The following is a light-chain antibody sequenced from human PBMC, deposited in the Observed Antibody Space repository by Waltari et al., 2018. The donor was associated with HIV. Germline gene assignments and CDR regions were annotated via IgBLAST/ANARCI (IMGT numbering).Light chain of an antibody. CDR2: AAS. V-gene: IGKV1-39*01. J-gene: IGKJ3*01. CDR1: QTISTY. Sequence: DIQMTQSPSSLSASLGDRIIITCRASQTISTYVNWYQQKAGRAPNLLIYAASTLQSGVPSRFSGSGSVTDFILTINSLKAEDFATYYCQQGYGRPTFGPGTRVDV. CDR3: QQGYGRPT.